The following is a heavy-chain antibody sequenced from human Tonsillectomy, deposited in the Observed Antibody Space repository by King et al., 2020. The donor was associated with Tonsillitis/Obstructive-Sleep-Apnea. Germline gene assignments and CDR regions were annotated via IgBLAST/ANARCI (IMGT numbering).Heavy chain of an antibody. Sequence: TLKESGPTLVKPTQTLTLTCTFSGFSLSTSGVGVGWIRQPPGKALEWLALIYWDDDKRYSPSLKSRLTITQDTSKNQVVLTMTNMDPVDTATYYCAHSIPYDYGDHNWFDPWGQGTLVTVSS. CDR2: IYWDDDK. D-gene: IGHD4-17*01. CDR3: AHSIPYDYGDHNWFDP. V-gene: IGHV2-5*02. CDR1: GFSLSTSGVG. J-gene: IGHJ5*02.